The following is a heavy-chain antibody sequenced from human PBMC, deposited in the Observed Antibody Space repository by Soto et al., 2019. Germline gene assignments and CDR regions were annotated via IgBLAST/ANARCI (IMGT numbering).Heavy chain of an antibody. CDR3: ARGMTPPGAPAWYYFDS. CDR2: FSLSGTT. V-gene: IGHV4-4*07. J-gene: IGHJ4*02. D-gene: IGHD2-8*02. CDR1: GASITGSSY. Sequence: SETLSLTCTVSGASITGSSYWSWIRQPAGKGLEWIGRFSLSGTTNYNPSLRSRVTMSADVSKNQFSLRLTSVTAADTALYYCARGMTPPGAPAWYYFDSWGQGTLVTVSA.